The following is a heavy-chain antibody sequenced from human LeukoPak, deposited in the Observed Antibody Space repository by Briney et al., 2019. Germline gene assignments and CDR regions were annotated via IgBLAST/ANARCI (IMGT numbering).Heavy chain of an antibody. Sequence: ASVNVSCKASGGTFISYAISWVRQAPGQGLEWMGWISAYNGNTNYAQKLQGRVTMTTDTSTSTAYMELRSLRSDDTAVYYCARVPRWYPFDYWGQGTLVTVSS. CDR1: GGTFISYA. CDR3: ARVPRWYPFDY. CDR2: ISAYNGNT. D-gene: IGHD6-13*01. V-gene: IGHV1-18*01. J-gene: IGHJ4*02.